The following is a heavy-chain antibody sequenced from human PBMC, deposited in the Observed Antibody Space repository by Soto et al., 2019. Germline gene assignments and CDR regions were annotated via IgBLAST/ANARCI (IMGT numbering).Heavy chain of an antibody. V-gene: IGHV1-69*06. CDR2: IIPIFGTA. Sequence: QVQLVQSGAEVKKPGSSVKVSCKASGGTFSSYAISWVRQAPGQGLEWMGGIIPIFGTANYAQKFQCRVKITADKSTSTANMELSSMRSDATAVYYCATERDGYNRQPFYYWGHGTPVAVAA. CDR3: ATERDGYNRQPFYY. J-gene: IGHJ4*01. D-gene: IGHD5-12*01. CDR1: GGTFSSYA.